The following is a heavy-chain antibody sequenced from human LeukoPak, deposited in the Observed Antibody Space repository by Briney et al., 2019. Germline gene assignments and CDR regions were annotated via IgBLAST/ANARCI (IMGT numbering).Heavy chain of an antibody. CDR2: ISYDGSNK. D-gene: IGHD3-10*01. CDR3: AKVGSLQAGYYFDY. J-gene: IGHJ4*02. CDR1: GFTFSSYG. V-gene: IGHV3-30*18. Sequence: GGSLRLSCAASGFTFSSYGMHWVRQAPGKGLGWVAVISYDGSNKYYADSVKGRFTISRDNSKNTLYLQMNSLRAEDTAVYYCAKVGSLQAGYYFDYWGQGTLVTVSS.